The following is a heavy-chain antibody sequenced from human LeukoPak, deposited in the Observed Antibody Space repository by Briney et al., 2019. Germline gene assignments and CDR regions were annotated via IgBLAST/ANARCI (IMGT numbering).Heavy chain of an antibody. V-gene: IGHV3-7*04. Sequence: PGGSLRLSCAASGFTLSNYWMSWVRQAPGKGLEWVANINPDGSDKYYVDSVRGRFTISRDNARNSLYLQMNSLRAEDTAVYYCARAHSSSFYFWGQGTLVTVSS. CDR1: GFTLSNYW. J-gene: IGHJ4*02. D-gene: IGHD2-21*01. CDR3: ARAHSSSFYF. CDR2: INPDGSDK.